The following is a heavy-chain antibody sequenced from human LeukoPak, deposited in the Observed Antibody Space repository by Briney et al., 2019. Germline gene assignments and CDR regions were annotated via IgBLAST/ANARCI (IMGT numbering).Heavy chain of an antibody. D-gene: IGHD3-3*01. V-gene: IGHV3-48*01. CDR1: GFTFSSYS. J-gene: IGHJ4*02. CDR2: ISSSSSTI. CDR3: SRSRRGFGYFDY. Sequence: GGSLRLSCAASGFTFSSYSMNWVRQAPGKGLEWVSYISSSSSTIYYADSVKGRFTISRDNSKNTLYLQMNGLRAEDTAVYYCSRSRRGFGYFDYWGQGTLVTVSS.